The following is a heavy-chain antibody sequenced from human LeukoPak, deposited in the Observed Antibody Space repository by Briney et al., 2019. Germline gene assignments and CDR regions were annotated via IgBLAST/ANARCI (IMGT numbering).Heavy chain of an antibody. D-gene: IGHD3-10*01. CDR2: ISSSSSYI. CDR3: ARDGRMVRGVIFWFDP. Sequence: GGSLRLSCAASGFTFSSYSMNWVRRAPGKGLEWVSSISSSSSYIYYADSVKGRFTISRDNAKNSLYLQMNSLRAEDTAVYYCARDGRMVRGVIFWFDPWGQGTLVTVSS. J-gene: IGHJ5*02. V-gene: IGHV3-21*01. CDR1: GFTFSSYS.